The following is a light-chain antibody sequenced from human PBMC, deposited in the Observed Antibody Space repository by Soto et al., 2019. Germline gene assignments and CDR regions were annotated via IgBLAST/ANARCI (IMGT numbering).Light chain of an antibody. CDR2: EVN. CDR1: SSEDGGYNS. V-gene: IGLV2-8*01. CDR3: SSYAGSSNV. Sequence: QPALTQPPSASGSPGRSVAISCTGTSSEDGGYNSVSWYQQHPGKAPKLMSYEVNKLPSGVTDRFSGSKSGNTAYLTVARLQAEDEADYYCSSYAGSSNVFGTGTKVTVL. J-gene: IGLJ1*01.